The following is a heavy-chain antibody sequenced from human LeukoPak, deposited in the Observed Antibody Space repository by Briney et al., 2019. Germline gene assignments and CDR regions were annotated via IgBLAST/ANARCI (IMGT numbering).Heavy chain of an antibody. J-gene: IGHJ5*02. CDR2: IYTSGST. CDR1: GDSISSYY. D-gene: IGHD6-6*01. V-gene: IGHV4-4*07. Sequence: SETLSLTCTVSGDSISSYYWSWIRQPAGKGLEWIGRIYTSGSTNYNPYLKSRVTMSVDTSKNQFSLKVSSVTAAETAVYYCARDGVIAARPGWFDAWGEGSLVTVYS. CDR3: ARDGVIAARPGWFDA.